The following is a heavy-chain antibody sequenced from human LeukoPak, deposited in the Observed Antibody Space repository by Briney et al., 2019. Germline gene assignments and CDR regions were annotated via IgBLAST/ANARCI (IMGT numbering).Heavy chain of an antibody. J-gene: IGHJ4*02. CDR1: GFTVSSNY. Sequence: GGSLRLSCAASGFTVSSNYMSWVRQAPGKGLEWVSVIYSGGSTYYADSVKGRFTISRDNSKNTLYLQMNSLRAEDTAVYYCARGRNPYYYDSSGYYLFDYWGQGTLVTVSS. D-gene: IGHD3-22*01. CDR3: ARGRNPYYYDSSGYYLFDY. CDR2: IYSGGST. V-gene: IGHV3-53*01.